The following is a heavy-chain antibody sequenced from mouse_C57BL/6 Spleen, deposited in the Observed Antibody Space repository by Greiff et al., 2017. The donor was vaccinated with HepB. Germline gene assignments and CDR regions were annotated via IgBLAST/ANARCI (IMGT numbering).Heavy chain of an antibody. V-gene: IGHV1-69*01. J-gene: IGHJ2*01. CDR3: ARAGGNSLDY. CDR2: IDPSDSYT. D-gene: IGHD2-1*01. Sequence: VKLQQPGAELVMPGASVKLSCKASGYTFTSYWMHWVKQRPGQGLEWIGEIDPSDSYTNYNQKFKGKSTLTVDKSSSTAYMQLSSLTSEDSAVYYCARAGGNSLDYWGQGTTLTVSS. CDR1: GYTFTSYW.